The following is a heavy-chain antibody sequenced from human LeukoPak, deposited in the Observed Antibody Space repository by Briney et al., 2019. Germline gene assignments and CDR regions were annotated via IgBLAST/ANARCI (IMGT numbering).Heavy chain of an antibody. CDR2: ISSSSSTI. CDR3: ARDQVGGAFDI. V-gene: IGHV3-48*01. CDR1: GFSFSSYY. D-gene: IGHD3-16*01. J-gene: IGHJ3*02. Sequence: PGGSLRLSCAASGFSFSSYYMNWVRQAPGKGLECISYISSSSSTIYYADSVKGRFTISRDNAKNSLYLQMNSLRAEDTAVYYCARDQVGGAFDIWGQGTMVTVSS.